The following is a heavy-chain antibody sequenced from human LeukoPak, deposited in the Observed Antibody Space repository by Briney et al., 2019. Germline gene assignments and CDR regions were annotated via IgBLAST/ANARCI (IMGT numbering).Heavy chain of an antibody. CDR2: INHSGST. D-gene: IGHD3-16*01. J-gene: IGHJ4*02. Sequence: SETLSLTCAVYGGSFSGYYWSWIRQPPGEGLEWIGEINHSGSTNYNPSLKSRVTISVDTSKNQFSLKLSSVTAADTAVYYCALGNWGYFDYWGQGTLVTVSS. V-gene: IGHV4-34*01. CDR3: ALGNWGYFDY. CDR1: GGSFSGYY.